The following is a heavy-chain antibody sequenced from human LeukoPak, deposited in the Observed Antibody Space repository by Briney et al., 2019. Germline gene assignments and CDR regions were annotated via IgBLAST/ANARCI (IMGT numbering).Heavy chain of an antibody. D-gene: IGHD4-17*01. J-gene: IGHJ5*02. CDR3: ARDVHGDYGSGWFVP. V-gene: IGHV1-69*05. CDR1: GGTFNNSA. Sequence: ASVKVSCKTSGGTFNNSAISWVRQAPGQGLEWVGGIMPLFGTAGYAQKFQGRVTITMDESTRTVYLELTSLTSDDTAVYYCARDVHGDYGSGWFVPWGQGTLVSVSS. CDR2: IMPLFGTA.